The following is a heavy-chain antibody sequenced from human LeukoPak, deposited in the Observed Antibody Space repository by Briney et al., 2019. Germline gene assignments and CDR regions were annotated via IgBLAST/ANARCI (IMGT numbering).Heavy chain of an antibody. D-gene: IGHD6-13*01. CDR3: ARGRPGNYYYMDV. J-gene: IGHJ6*03. Sequence: PSETLSLTCAVYGGSFSGYYWSWIRQPPGKGLEWIGEINHSGSTNYNPSLKSRVTISVDTSKNQLSLKLSSVTAADTAVYYCARGRPGNYYYMDVWGKGTTVTVSS. CDR2: INHSGST. CDR1: GGSFSGYY. V-gene: IGHV4-34*01.